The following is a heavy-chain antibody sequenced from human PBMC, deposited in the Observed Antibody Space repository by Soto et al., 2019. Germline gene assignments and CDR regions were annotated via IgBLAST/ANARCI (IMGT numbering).Heavy chain of an antibody. D-gene: IGHD1-1*01. CDR1: GYTFTNYG. CDR3: ARDWRTAFIYLDY. Sequence: ASVKVSCKASGYTFTNYGISWVRQAPGQGLEWMGWISGYNGKTNCGPKFQGRLTMTTDTSTSTAYMDLRSLRSDDTAVYYCARDWRTAFIYLDYWGQGTLVTVSS. J-gene: IGHJ4*02. V-gene: IGHV1-18*01. CDR2: ISGYNGKT.